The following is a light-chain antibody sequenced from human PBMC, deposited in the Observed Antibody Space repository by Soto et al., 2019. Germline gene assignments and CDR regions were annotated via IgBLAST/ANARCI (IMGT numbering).Light chain of an antibody. Sequence: QSALTQPASVSGSPGQSITISCPGTSSDVGSYNLVSWYQQHPGKAPKLMIYEGSKRPSGVSNRFSGSKSGNTASLTISGLQAEDEAAYYCCSYADSRIVVFGGGTKRTVL. V-gene: IGLV2-23*01. CDR2: EGS. CDR1: SSDVGSYNL. CDR3: CSYADSRIVV. J-gene: IGLJ2*01.